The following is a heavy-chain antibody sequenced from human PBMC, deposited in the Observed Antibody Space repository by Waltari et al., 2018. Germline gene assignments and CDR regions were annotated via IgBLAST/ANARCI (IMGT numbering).Heavy chain of an antibody. V-gene: IGHV4-59*13. J-gene: IGHJ6*03. CDR3: ARGPNYDFWSGYYFYMDV. D-gene: IGHD3-3*01. CDR1: GGSISRSY. CDR2: IYYSGST. Sequence: QVQLQESGPGLAKPSETLSLTSTVSGGSISRSYWIWNRARPGKGLEWSGYIYYSGSTNYNPSLKSRVTISVDTSKNQFSLKLSPVTAADTAVYYCARGPNYDFWSGYYFYMDVWGKGTTVTVSS.